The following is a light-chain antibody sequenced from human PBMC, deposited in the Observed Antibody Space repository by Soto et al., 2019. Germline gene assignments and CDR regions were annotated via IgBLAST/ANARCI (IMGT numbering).Light chain of an antibody. Sequence: QSVLTQPPSASGTPGQRVTISCSGSSSNIGSNTVNWYQQLPGTAPKLLIYSNNQRPSGVPDRFSGSKSGTSASLAISGLQSEDEADYYCAAWDDILNGQVFGPGTKVTVL. J-gene: IGLJ1*01. CDR2: SNN. CDR1: SSNIGSNT. CDR3: AAWDDILNGQV. V-gene: IGLV1-44*01.